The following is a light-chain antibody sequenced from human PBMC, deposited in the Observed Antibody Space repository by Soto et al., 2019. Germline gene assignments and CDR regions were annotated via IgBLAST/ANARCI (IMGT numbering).Light chain of an antibody. J-gene: IGKJ1*01. Sequence: DIQMTQSPSTLSGSVGDRVTITCRASQTLSSWLAWYQQKPGKAPKLLIYKASTLKSGVPSRFSGSGSGTEFTLTISSLQPDDFATYYCQHYYCYPQAFGQGTKGYIK. CDR1: QTLSSW. CDR2: KAS. V-gene: IGKV1-5*03. CDR3: QHYYCYPQA.